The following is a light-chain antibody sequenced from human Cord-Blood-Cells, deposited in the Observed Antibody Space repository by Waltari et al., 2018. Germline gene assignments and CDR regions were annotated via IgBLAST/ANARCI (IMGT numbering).Light chain of an antibody. V-gene: IGKV1-5*01. CDR1: QSISSW. J-gene: IGKJ4*02. CDR2: DAS. CDR3: QQYNSYLT. Sequence: DIQMTQSPSTLSASVGDRVTITCRACQSISSWLAWYQQKPGKAPKLLIYDASSLESGVPARFSGSGSGTEVARTISSLQPDDFATDYCQQYNSYLTFGGGTKVEIK.